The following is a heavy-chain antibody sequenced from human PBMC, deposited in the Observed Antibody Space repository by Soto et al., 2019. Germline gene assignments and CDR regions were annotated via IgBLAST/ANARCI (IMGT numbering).Heavy chain of an antibody. CDR1: GFTFSSYA. CDR3: ARLGKGQIGSGYYYR. J-gene: IGHJ4*02. V-gene: IGHV3-23*01. CDR2: ISGSGGST. D-gene: IGHD3-22*01. Sequence: EVQLLESGGGLVQPGGSLRLSCAASGFTFSSYAMSWVRQAPGKGLEWVSAISGSGGSTYYADSVKGRFTISRDNSKKKLYLQMNNLRDEDTAVYYCARLGKGQIGSGYYYRWGQGTLVTVSS.